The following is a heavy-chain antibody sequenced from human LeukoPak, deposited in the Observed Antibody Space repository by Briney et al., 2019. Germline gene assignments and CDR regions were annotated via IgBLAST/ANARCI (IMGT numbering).Heavy chain of an antibody. CDR2: ISGSGGST. Sequence: GGSLRLSCAASGFTFSSYAMSWVRQAPGKGLEWVSAISGSGGSTYYADSVKGRFTISRDNSKNTLYLQMNSLRAEDTAVYYCAKPSGRGHYYHYYGMDVWGKGTTVTVSS. CDR1: GFTFSSYA. V-gene: IGHV3-23*01. CDR3: AKPSGRGHYYHYYGMDV. J-gene: IGHJ6*04.